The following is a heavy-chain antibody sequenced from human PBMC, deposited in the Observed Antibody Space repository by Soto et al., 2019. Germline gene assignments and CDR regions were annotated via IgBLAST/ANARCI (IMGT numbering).Heavy chain of an antibody. V-gene: IGHV3-23*01. CDR1: GFTFSNYA. CDR3: AKDLMVYATTAYNWFDP. CDR2: ISGSGGST. D-gene: IGHD2-8*02. J-gene: IGHJ5*02. Sequence: EVQLLESGGGLVQPGGSLRLSCAASGFTFSNYAMTWVRQAPGKGLEWVSSISGSGGSTYHADSVKGRFTISRDNSKNTLSLQMDSLRAEDTAVYYCAKDLMVYATTAYNWFDPWGQGTLVTVSS.